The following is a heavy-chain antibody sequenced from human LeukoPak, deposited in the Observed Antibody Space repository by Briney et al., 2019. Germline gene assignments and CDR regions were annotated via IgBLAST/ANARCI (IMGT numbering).Heavy chain of an antibody. J-gene: IGHJ3*02. D-gene: IGHD3-10*01. CDR2: IIPIFGTA. Sequence: SVKAACQASGGTFRIYAISGVRHAPGQGLEWMGGIIPIFGTANYAQKFQGRVTITADESTSTAYMELSSLRSEDTAVYYCAREYYYGSGDGDIWGQGTMVTVSS. CDR3: AREYYYGSGDGDI. CDR1: GGTFRIYA. V-gene: IGHV1-69*01.